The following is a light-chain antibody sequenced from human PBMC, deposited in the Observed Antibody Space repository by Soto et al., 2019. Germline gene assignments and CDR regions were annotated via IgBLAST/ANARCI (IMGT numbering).Light chain of an antibody. CDR3: GSFTTSRIWV. Sequence: QSVLTQPASVSGSPGQSITVSCTGSSSDFGDDKYVSWYQQQPGKGPNLLIYGVNSRPSGISNRFSGSKSGNTASLTISGLQVKDEAEYFCGSFTTSRIWVFGGGTKVTVL. CDR1: SSDFGDDKY. J-gene: IGLJ3*02. CDR2: GVN. V-gene: IGLV2-14*01.